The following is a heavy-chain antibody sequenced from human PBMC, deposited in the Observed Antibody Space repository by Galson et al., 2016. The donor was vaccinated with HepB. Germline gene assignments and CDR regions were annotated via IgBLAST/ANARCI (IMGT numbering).Heavy chain of an antibody. CDR2: IYLGGKT. D-gene: IGHD3-10*01. CDR3: AKDRDSGTYYTNYYAMDF. CDR1: GFSIDDTY. J-gene: IGHJ6*02. V-gene: IGHV3-53*05. Sequence: SLRLSCAASGFSIDDTYMSWVRQAPGKGMEWVSVIYLGGKTYYADSVKGRLTISRDNSKNTVYLQMNSLRAEDSALYFCAKDRDSGTYYTNYYAMDFWGQGTTVIVSS.